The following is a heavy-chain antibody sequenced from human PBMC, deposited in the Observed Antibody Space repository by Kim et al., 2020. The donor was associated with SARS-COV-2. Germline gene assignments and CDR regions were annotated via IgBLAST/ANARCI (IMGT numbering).Heavy chain of an antibody. CDR2: INHSGST. CDR3: ARVQRDSSSYYYYYYYGMDV. D-gene: IGHD6-13*01. V-gene: IGHV4-34*01. Sequence: SETLSLTCAVYGGSFSGYYWSWIRQPPGKGLEWIGEINHSGSTNYNPSLKSRVTISVDTSKNQFSLKLSSVTAADTAVYYCARVQRDSSSYYYYYYYGMDVWSQGTTVTVSS. CDR1: GGSFSGYY. J-gene: IGHJ6*02.